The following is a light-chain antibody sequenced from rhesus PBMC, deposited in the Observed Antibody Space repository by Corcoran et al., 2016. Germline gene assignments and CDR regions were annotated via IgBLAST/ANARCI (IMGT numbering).Light chain of an antibody. CDR1: HGISCS. Sequence: DTQMTQSPSSLSASVGDTVTITCRASHGISCSLAWYQQKPGKAPKRIICKASSVQSGVPSRVSGRGYGTELSLTISSLQSGDFAVYYCQQDSRRPLTFGGGTKVEIK. CDR2: KAS. V-gene: IGKV1-22*01. CDR3: QQDSRRPLT. J-gene: IGKJ4*01.